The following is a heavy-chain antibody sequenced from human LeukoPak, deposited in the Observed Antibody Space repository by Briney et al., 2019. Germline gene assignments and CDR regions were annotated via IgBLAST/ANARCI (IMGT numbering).Heavy chain of an antibody. Sequence: GRSLRLSCAASGFTFSSYGMHWVRQAPGKGLEWVAVISYDGSNKYYADSVKGRFTISRDNSKDTLYLQMNSLRAEDTAVYYCARAPGHRSYFDYWGQGTLVTVSP. V-gene: IGHV3-30*03. D-gene: IGHD1-1*01. CDR2: ISYDGSNK. CDR3: ARAPGHRSYFDY. CDR1: GFTFSSYG. J-gene: IGHJ4*02.